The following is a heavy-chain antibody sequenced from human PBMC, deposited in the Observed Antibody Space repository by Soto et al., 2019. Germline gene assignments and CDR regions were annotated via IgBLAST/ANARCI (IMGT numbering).Heavy chain of an antibody. Sequence: GGSLRLSCAASGFIFTRYSMNWVRQAPGKGLEWVSSISSTTNYIHYGDSMKGRLTISRDNAKNSLYLEMNSLRAEDTAVYYCARGSEDLTSNFDYWGQGTLVTVSS. CDR1: GFIFTRYS. CDR3: ARGSEDLTSNFDY. J-gene: IGHJ4*02. V-gene: IGHV3-21*06. CDR2: ISSTTNYI.